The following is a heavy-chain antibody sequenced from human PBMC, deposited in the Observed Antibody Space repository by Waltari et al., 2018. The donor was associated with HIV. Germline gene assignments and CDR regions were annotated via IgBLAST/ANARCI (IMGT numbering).Heavy chain of an antibody. D-gene: IGHD3-3*01. J-gene: IGHJ4*02. CDR1: GITVSSNY. CDR2: IYRCGST. CDR3: ARARTYYDFWSGNYSPDYFDY. Sequence: EVQLVESGGGLIQPGGSLRLSCAASGITVSSNYMTWVRQAPGKGLELLEFIYRCGSTYFADSVKGLCTISRYNSKNPLYLQMNSLRAEDTAVYYCARARTYYDFWSGNYSPDYFDYWGQGTLITVSS. V-gene: IGHV3-53*01.